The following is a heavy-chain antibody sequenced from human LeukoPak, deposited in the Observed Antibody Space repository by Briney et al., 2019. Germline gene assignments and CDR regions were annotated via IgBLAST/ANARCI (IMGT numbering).Heavy chain of an antibody. V-gene: IGHV1-69*05. CDR2: IIPIFGTA. CDR3: ARETERIAARLNWFDP. CDR1: GGTFSSYA. Sequence: SVKVSCKASGGTFSSYAMSWVRQAPGQGLEWMGRIIPIFGTANYAQKFQGRVTITTDESTSTAYMELSSLRSEDTAVYYCARETERIAARLNWFDPWGQGTLVTVSS. J-gene: IGHJ5*02. D-gene: IGHD6-6*01.